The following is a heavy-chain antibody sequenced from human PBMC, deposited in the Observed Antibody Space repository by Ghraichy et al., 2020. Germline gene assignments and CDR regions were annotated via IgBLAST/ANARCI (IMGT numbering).Heavy chain of an antibody. D-gene: IGHD2-21*01. Sequence: SETLSLTCTVSGGSISVHYWSWIRQPPGKGLEWIGYIYHSGTAKYNPSLRSRVTMSVDPSKNQFSLSVSSVTAADTAVYYCARDVDVIRLDPWGQGILVTVSS. V-gene: IGHV4-59*11. CDR1: GGSISVHY. J-gene: IGHJ5*02. CDR2: IYHSGTA. CDR3: ARDVDVIRLDP.